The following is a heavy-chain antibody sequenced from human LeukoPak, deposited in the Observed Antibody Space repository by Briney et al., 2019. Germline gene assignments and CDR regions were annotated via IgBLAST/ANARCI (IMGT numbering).Heavy chain of an antibody. CDR3: ASGRTDIVVVPATLRNCYFDY. CDR2: IIPIFGTA. V-gene: IGHV1-69*06. CDR1: GGTFCSYA. Sequence: ASVKVSCKASGGTFCSYAISWVRPAPGQGREWMGGIIPIFGTANYAQKIQGRVTITADKSTSTAYMELSSLRSEDTAVYYCASGRTDIVVVPATLRNCYFDYWGQGTLVTDSS. J-gene: IGHJ4*02. D-gene: IGHD2-2*01.